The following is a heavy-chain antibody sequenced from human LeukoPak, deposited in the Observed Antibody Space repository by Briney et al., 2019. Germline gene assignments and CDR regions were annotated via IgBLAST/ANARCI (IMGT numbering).Heavy chain of an antibody. D-gene: IGHD3-10*01. CDR3: ARYMVRGVMTPWFDP. Sequence: PSETLSLTCTVSGGSISSYYWSWIRQPPGKGLEWIGYIYYSGSTNYNPSLKSRVTISVDTSKNQFSLKLSSVTAADTAVYYCARYMVRGVMTPWFDPWGQGTLVTVSS. CDR1: GGSISSYY. J-gene: IGHJ5*02. V-gene: IGHV4-59*01. CDR2: IYYSGST.